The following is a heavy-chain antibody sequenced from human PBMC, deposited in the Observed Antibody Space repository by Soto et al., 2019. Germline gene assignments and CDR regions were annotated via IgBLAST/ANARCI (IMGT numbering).Heavy chain of an antibody. V-gene: IGHV3-21*01. CDR3: ARDQTRYCSSTSCYPTDYYYGMDV. J-gene: IGHJ6*02. CDR1: GFTFSSYS. D-gene: IGHD2-2*01. Sequence: LRLSCAASGFTFSSYSMNWVRQAPGKGLEWVSSISSSSSYIYYADSVKGRFTISRDNAKNSLYLQMNSLRAEDTAVYYCARDQTRYCSSTSCYPTDYYYGMDVWGQGTTVTVSS. CDR2: ISSSSSYI.